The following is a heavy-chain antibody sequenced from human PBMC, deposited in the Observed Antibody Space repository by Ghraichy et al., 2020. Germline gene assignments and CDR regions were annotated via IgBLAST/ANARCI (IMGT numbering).Heavy chain of an antibody. CDR3: TRSNYDSGGTHTFDI. J-gene: IGHJ3*02. D-gene: IGHD3-22*01. CDR2: IRSRSYGETT. Sequence: GGSLRLSCSPSGFTFGDYGMNWFRQAPGKGLEWVGFIRSRSYGETTTYAASVKGTFTISRDDSKSIAYLQMNSLKTEDTAVYYCTRSNYDSGGTHTFDIWGQGTMVTVSS. V-gene: IGHV3-49*03. CDR1: GFTFGDYG.